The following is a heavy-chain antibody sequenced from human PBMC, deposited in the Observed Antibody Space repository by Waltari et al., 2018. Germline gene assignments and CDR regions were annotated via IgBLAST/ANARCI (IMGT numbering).Heavy chain of an antibody. CDR2: INSDGSST. Sequence: EVQLLESGGGLVQPGGSLRLSCAASGFTFSSYWMHWVRQAPGKGLVWVSRINSDGSSTSYADSVKGRFTISRDNAKNTLYLQMNSLRAEDTAVYYCARAGRWLQLGEFDYWGQGTLVTVSS. V-gene: IGHV3-74*02. D-gene: IGHD5-12*01. J-gene: IGHJ4*02. CDR3: ARAGRWLQLGEFDY. CDR1: GFTFSSYW.